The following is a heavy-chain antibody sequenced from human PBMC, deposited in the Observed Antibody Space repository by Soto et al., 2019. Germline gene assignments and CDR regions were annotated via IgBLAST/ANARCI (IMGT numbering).Heavy chain of an antibody. J-gene: IGHJ4*02. Sequence: PGGSLRLSCSASGFTFSSYAMHWVRPAPGKGLEYVSAISSNGGSTYYADSVKGRFTISRDNSKNTLYLQMSSLRAEDTAVYYCVKDHRSSYDSSGPGFDYWGQGTLVTVSS. V-gene: IGHV3-64D*08. CDR1: GFTFSSYA. CDR3: VKDHRSSYDSSGPGFDY. D-gene: IGHD3-22*01. CDR2: ISSNGGST.